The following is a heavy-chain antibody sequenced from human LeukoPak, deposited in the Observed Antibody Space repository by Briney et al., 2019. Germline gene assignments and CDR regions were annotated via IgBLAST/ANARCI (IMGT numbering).Heavy chain of an antibody. J-gene: IGHJ6*02. CDR3: TRSLGVVIHGGMDV. CDR2: IYYTGST. V-gene: IGHV4-59*01. Sequence: SETLSLTCTVSGDSISSYHWSWIRQPPGKGLQWIGHIYYTGSTNYNPSLKSRLTISLDTSKNQFSLKLSSVTAADTAVYCCTRSLGVVIHGGMDVWGQGTTVTVSS. CDR1: GDSISSYH. D-gene: IGHD3-3*01.